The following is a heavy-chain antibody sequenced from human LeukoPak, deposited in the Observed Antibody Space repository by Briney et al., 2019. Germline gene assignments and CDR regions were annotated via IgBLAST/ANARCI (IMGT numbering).Heavy chain of an antibody. CDR1: GFTFSDYY. Sequence: GGSLRLSCAASGFTFSDYYMTWIRQAPGKGLEWISYLSSGDTTRHYADSMKGRFTISRDNARNALYLQMNSLRAEDTAFYYCARAGYSSSWYWVGSAYYYYYMDVWGKGTTVTVSS. CDR2: LSSGDTTR. CDR3: ARAGYSSSWYWVGSAYYYYYMDV. J-gene: IGHJ6*03. V-gene: IGHV3-11*01. D-gene: IGHD6-13*01.